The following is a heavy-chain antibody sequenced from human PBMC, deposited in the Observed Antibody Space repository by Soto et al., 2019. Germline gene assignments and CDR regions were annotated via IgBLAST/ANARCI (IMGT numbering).Heavy chain of an antibody. CDR3: ARDPPDYGDYSYGMDV. V-gene: IGHV4-30-4*01. Sequence: LSLTCTVSGGSISSGDYYWSWIRQPPGKGLEWIGYIYYSGSTYYNPSLKSRVTISVDTSKNQFSLKLSSVTAADTAVYYCARDPPDYGDYSYGMDVWGQGTTVTVSS. CDR1: GGSISSGDYY. D-gene: IGHD4-17*01. J-gene: IGHJ6*02. CDR2: IYYSGST.